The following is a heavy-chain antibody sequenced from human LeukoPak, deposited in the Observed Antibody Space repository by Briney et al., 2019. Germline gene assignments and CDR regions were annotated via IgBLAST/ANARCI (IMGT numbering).Heavy chain of an antibody. CDR2: IWYDGSNK. D-gene: IGHD3-16*01. V-gene: IGHV3-33*06. J-gene: IGHJ1*01. CDR1: GFTFSGYG. CDR3: AKRGSAEYFQH. Sequence: PGGSLRLSCAASGFTFSGYGMHWVRQAPGKGLEWVAVIWYDGSNKYYADSVKGRFTISRDNPKNTLYLQMNSLRAEDMAVYYCAKRGSAEYFQHWGQGTLVTVSS.